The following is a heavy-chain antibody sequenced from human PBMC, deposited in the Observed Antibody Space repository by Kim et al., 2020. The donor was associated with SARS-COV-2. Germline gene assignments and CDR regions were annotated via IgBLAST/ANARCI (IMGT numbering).Heavy chain of an antibody. D-gene: IGHD2-21*02. Sequence: SVKVSCKASGGTFSSYAISWVRQAPGQGLEWMGGIIPIFGTANYAQKFQGRVTITADESTSTAYMELSSLRSEDTAVYYCARSLAYCGGDCYAEYFQHWGQGTLVTVSS. CDR1: GGTFSSYA. CDR2: IIPIFGTA. V-gene: IGHV1-69*13. CDR3: ARSLAYCGGDCYAEYFQH. J-gene: IGHJ1*01.